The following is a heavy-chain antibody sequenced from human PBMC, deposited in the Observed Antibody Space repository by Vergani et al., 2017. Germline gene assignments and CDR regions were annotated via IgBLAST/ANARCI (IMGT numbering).Heavy chain of an antibody. V-gene: IGHV4-31*03. CDR2: IYYSGST. J-gene: IGHJ2*01. CDR3: ARGRVGNWYFDL. CDR1: GGSISSGGYY. Sequence: QVQLQESGPGLVKPSQTLSLTCTVSGGSISSGGYYWSWIRQHSGKGLEWIGYIYYSGSTYYNPSLKSRVTISVVTSKNQFSLKLSSVTAADTAVYYCARGRVGNWYFDLWGRGTLVTVSS. D-gene: IGHD5-24*01.